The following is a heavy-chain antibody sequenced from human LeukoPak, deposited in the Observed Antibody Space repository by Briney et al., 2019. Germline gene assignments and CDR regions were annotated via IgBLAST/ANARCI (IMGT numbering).Heavy chain of an antibody. D-gene: IGHD3-3*01. Sequence: SETLSLTCAVYGGSFSGYYWSWIRQPPGKGLEWIGEINHSGSTNYNPSLKSRVTISIDTSKHQFSLKLSSVPAADTAVYYCARGLEYFHYYMDVWGKGTTVTVSS. CDR2: INHSGST. J-gene: IGHJ6*03. CDR1: GGSFSGYY. V-gene: IGHV4-34*01. CDR3: ARGLEYFHYYMDV.